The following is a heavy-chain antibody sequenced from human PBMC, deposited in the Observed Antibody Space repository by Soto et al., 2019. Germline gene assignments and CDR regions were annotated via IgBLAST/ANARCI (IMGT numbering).Heavy chain of an antibody. J-gene: IGHJ6*02. D-gene: IGHD4-4*01. Sequence: QVQLEQSGAEMKEPGSSVKVSCKTSGGTFSSSAISWLRQAPGQGLEWMGGIIPLFRTPDYAQKFQGRVTMAADESTRTAYMELSSLRSEDTAVYYCARDNDRLQLGGNYYYILDVWGQGTTITVSS. CDR2: IIPLFRTP. CDR3: ARDNDRLQLGGNYYYILDV. V-gene: IGHV1-69*12. CDR1: GGTFSSSA.